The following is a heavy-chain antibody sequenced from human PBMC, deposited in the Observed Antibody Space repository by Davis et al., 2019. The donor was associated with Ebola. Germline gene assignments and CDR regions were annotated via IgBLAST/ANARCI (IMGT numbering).Heavy chain of an antibody. CDR1: GYTFTGYY. V-gene: IGHV1-18*04. CDR2: ISTYNGNT. CDR3: ARAPAWSQINYYCFDY. J-gene: IGHJ4*02. D-gene: IGHD3-10*01. Sequence: ASVKVSCKASGYTFTGYYMHWVRQAPGQGLEWMGWISTYNGNTNYAQKLQGRVTMTTDTSTSTAYMELRSLRSDDTAVYYCARAPAWSQINYYCFDYWGQGTPVTVSS.